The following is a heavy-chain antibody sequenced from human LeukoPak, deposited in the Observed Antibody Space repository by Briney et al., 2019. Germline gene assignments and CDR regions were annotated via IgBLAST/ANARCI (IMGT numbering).Heavy chain of an antibody. V-gene: IGHV4-39*07. CDR1: GASVSNNSYS. CDR2: IHYRGST. J-gene: IGHJ5*02. D-gene: IGHD3-10*01. CDR3: ARDSGTTGEVKFDP. Sequence: MTSETLSLTCTVSGASVSNNSYSWGWIRQPPGKGLEWIGTIHYRGSTYYSSSLKSRVTISLDTSNNRFSLRLTSVTAADTAVYYCARDSGTTGEVKFDPWGQGTLVTVSS.